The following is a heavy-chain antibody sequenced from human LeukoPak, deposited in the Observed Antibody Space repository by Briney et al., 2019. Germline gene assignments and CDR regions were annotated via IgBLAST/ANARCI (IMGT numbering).Heavy chain of an antibody. CDR1: GGSFSGYY. V-gene: IGHV4-34*10. CDR2: INPSGST. D-gene: IGHD5-18*01. Sequence: SETLSLTCAVYGGSFSGYYWTWVRQPPEKELEWIGEINPSGSTNYNPSLKSRVTMSVDTSKNQFFLRLSSVTAADTAVYYCASSSAMVTHSFDYWGQGTLVTVSS. CDR3: ASSSAMVTHSFDY. J-gene: IGHJ4*02.